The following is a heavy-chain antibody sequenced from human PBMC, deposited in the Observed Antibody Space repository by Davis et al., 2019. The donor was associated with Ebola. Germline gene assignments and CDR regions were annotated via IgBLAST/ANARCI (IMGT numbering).Heavy chain of an antibody. J-gene: IGHJ5*01. V-gene: IGHV4-59*08. CDR3: ARADYYVSGQIDP. CDR1: GGSIISYY. CDR2: IYYSGNT. Sequence: SETLSLTCTVSGGSIISYYWSWFRQPPGKGLEWIGYIYYSGNTNYNPSLKSRVTISVDTSMNQFSLRLTSVTAEDTAVYYCARADYYVSGQIDPWGQGTLVTVSS. D-gene: IGHD3-10*01.